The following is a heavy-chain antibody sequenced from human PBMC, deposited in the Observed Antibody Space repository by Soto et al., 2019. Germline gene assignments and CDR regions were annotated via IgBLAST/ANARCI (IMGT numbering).Heavy chain of an antibody. CDR1: GFTFTSSA. J-gene: IGHJ4*02. V-gene: IGHV1-58*01. CDR3: AADTYYQLLAGGAY. Sequence: QMQLVQSGPEVKKPGTSVKVSCKASGFTFTSSAVQWVRQARGQRLEWIGWIVVGSGNTNYAQKFQERVTVTGDMSTSTAYMELSSLRSEDTAVYYCAADTYYQLLAGGAYWGQGTLVTVSS. CDR2: IVVGSGNT. D-gene: IGHD2-2*01.